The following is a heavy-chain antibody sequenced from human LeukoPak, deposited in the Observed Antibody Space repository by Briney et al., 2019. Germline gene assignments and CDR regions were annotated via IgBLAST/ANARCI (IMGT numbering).Heavy chain of an antibody. V-gene: IGHV3-7*01. J-gene: IGHJ3*02. Sequence: GGSLRLSCAASGFTFSSYWMSWVRQAPGKGLEWVANIKQDGSEKYYVDSVKGRFTISRDNAKNSLYLQMNSLRAEDTAVYYCAREDYGDYVGSAFDIWGQGTMVTVSS. D-gene: IGHD4-17*01. CDR1: GFTFSSYW. CDR3: AREDYGDYVGSAFDI. CDR2: IKQDGSEK.